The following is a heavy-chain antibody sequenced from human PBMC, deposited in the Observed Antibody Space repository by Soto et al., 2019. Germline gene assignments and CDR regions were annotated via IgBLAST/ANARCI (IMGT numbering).Heavy chain of an antibody. CDR1: GYSIISSHW. J-gene: IGHJ4*02. V-gene: IGHV4-28*01. CDR3: ARRSVSSSGNLDY. Sequence: SETLSLTCAVSGYSIISSHWLVLIRHPPGKVLEWIGYINYSGNTYYNPSLKSRVTMSVDTSKNQFSLKLSSVTAVDTAVYYCARRSVSSSGNLDYWGQGTLVTVSS. D-gene: IGHD6-6*01. CDR2: INYSGNT.